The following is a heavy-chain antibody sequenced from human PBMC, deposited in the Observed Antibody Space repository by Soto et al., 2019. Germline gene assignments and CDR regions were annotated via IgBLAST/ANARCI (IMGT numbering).Heavy chain of an antibody. CDR1: GGTFSSYA. V-gene: IGHV1-69*13. J-gene: IGHJ6*02. Sequence: GASVKVSCKASGGTFSSYAISWVRQAPGQGLEWMGGIIPIFGTANYAQKFQGRVTITADESTSTAYMELSSLRSEDTAVYYCARSKQLWDVYYYYGMDVWGQGTTVTVSS. D-gene: IGHD5-18*01. CDR2: IIPIFGTA. CDR3: ARSKQLWDVYYYYGMDV.